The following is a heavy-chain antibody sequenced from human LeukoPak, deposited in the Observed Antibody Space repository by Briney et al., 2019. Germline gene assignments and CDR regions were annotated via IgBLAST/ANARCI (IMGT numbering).Heavy chain of an antibody. CDR2: IYTSGST. D-gene: IGHD1/OR15-1a*01. J-gene: IGHJ4*02. Sequence: KSSETLSLTCTVSGGSISSYYWSWIRQPAGKGLEWIGRIYTSGSTNYNPSLKSRVTMSVDMSKNQFSLNLSSVTAADTAVYYCARVRPNNGYCDSWGQGTLVTVSS. CDR1: GGSISSYY. CDR3: ARVRPNNGYCDS. V-gene: IGHV4-4*07.